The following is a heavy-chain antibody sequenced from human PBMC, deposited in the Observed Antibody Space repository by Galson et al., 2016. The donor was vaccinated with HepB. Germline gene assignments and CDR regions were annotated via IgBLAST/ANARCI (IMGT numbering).Heavy chain of an antibody. J-gene: IGHJ6*02. D-gene: IGHD6-13*01. CDR1: GGSFRGYY. CDR2: INHSGST. CDR3: ARGRGSSWSRGGVDV. Sequence: ETLSLTCAVSGGSFRGYYWNWIRQPPGKGLEWIGEINHSGSTNYNPSLKSRVTISLDTSSNQFSLKLSSVTAADTAVYYCARGRGSSWSRGGVDVWGQGSTVTVSS. V-gene: IGHV4-34*01.